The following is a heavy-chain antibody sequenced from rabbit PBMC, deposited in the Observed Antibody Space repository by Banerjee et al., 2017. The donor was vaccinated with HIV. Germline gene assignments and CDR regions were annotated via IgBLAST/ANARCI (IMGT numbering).Heavy chain of an antibody. CDR2: IHANSSGST. D-gene: IGHD1-1*01. Sequence: QEQLEESGGDLVKPEGSLTLTCTASGFSFSSNYWVCWVRQAPGKGLEWVACIHANSSGSTYYASWAKGRFTISKTSSTTVTLQMTSLTAADTATYFCAREGYVSSSAVHNAFTLWGPGTLVTVS. V-gene: IGHV1S45*01. CDR3: AREGYVSSSAVHNAFTL. J-gene: IGHJ4*01. CDR1: GFSFSSNYW.